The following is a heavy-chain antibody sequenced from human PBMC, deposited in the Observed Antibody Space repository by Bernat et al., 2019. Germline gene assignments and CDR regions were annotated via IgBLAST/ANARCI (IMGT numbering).Heavy chain of an antibody. CDR1: GFTFSSYS. J-gene: IGHJ3*02. CDR3: ARSTNYDSSGFYGIDAFDI. V-gene: IGHV3-48*02. D-gene: IGHD3-22*01. Sequence: EVQVVESEGGLAQPGGSLRLSCAASGFTFSSYSMNWVRQAPGKGLEWVSYISSSSSTMYYVDSVKGRFTISRDNAKNSLYLQMNSLRDEDTALYYCARSTNYDSSGFYGIDAFDIWGQGTMVTVSS. CDR2: ISSSSSTM.